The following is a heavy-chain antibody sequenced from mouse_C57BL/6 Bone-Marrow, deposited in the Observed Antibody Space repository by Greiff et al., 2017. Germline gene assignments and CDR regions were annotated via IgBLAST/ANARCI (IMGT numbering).Heavy chain of an antibody. J-gene: IGHJ1*03. CDR2: IHPNSGST. V-gene: IGHV1-64*01. CDR3: ARFYDSYLWYFDV. Sequence: QVQLQQPGAELVKPGASVKLSCKASGYTFTSYWMHWVKQRPGQGLEWIGMIHPNSGSTNYNEKFKSKATMTVNKSSSTAYMQLSSLTSEDSAVYYCARFYDSYLWYFDVWGTGTTVTVSS. D-gene: IGHD2-3*01. CDR1: GYTFTSYW.